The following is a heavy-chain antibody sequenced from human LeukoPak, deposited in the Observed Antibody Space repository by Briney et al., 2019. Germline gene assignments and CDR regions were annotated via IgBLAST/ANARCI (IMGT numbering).Heavy chain of an antibody. Sequence: ASVTVSCKASGYTFTRYAINWLRQAPGQGLEWMGWINMYTANPAYAQGFTERFVFSLDTSVTTAYLQISNLKNEDTAVYYCARHDNDDDFDYWGQGTLVTVSP. V-gene: IGHV7-4-1*02. CDR2: INMYTANP. D-gene: IGHD3-16*01. CDR3: ARHDNDDDFDY. J-gene: IGHJ4*02. CDR1: GYTFTRYA.